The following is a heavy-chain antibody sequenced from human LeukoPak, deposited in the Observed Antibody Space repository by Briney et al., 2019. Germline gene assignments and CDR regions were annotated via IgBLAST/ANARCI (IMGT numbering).Heavy chain of an antibody. J-gene: IGHJ4*02. CDR2: INPNSGGT. D-gene: IGHD3-3*02. CDR3: ARAFFNSGVDY. CDR1: GYTFTGYY. V-gene: IGHV1-2*02. Sequence: ASVRVSCKASGYTFTGYYVHWLRQAPGQGLTWMGWINPNSGGTDYAQQYQGRVTLTRDTSISTAYMELSSLTSDDSAVYYCARAFFNSGVDYWGQGTLVTVSS.